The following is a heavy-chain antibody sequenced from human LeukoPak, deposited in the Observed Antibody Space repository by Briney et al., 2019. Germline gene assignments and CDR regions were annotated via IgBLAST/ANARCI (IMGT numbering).Heavy chain of an antibody. CDR2: LSDSGGST. V-gene: IGHV3-23*01. CDR3: ARDRSSNYDFWSGYYTRTDYGMDV. J-gene: IGHJ6*02. CDR1: GFTFSSYA. Sequence: PGGSLRLSCAASGFTFSSYAMSWVRQAPGKGLEWVSALSDSGGSTYYADSVKGRFTISRDNSKNTLYLQMNSLRAEDTAVYYCARDRSSNYDFWSGYYTRTDYGMDVWGQGTTVTVSS. D-gene: IGHD3-3*01.